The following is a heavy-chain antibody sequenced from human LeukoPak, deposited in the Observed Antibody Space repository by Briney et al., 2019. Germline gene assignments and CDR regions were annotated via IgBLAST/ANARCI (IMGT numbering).Heavy chain of an antibody. Sequence: PGGSLRLSCAASGFTFSSYGMHWVRQAPGKGLEWVAFIRYDGSNKYYADSVKGRFTISRDNSKNTLYLQMNSLRAEDTAVYYCAKSPGYSSSWYDYWGQGTLVTVSS. D-gene: IGHD6-13*01. V-gene: IGHV3-30*02. CDR2: IRYDGSNK. CDR3: AKSPGYSSSWYDY. J-gene: IGHJ4*02. CDR1: GFTFSSYG.